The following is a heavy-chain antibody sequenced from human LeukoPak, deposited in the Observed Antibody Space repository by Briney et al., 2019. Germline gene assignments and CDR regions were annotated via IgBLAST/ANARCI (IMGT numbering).Heavy chain of an antibody. J-gene: IGHJ6*03. V-gene: IGHV3-21*01. Sequence: GGSLRLSCAASGFTFSSYSMNWVRQAPGKGLEWVSSISSSSSYIYYADSVKGRFTISRDNAKNSLYLQMNSLRAEDTAVYYCARDKFDIVVVPAAFGGGYYYMDVWGKGTTVTVSS. CDR3: ARDKFDIVVVPAAFGGGYYYMDV. CDR1: GFTFSSYS. D-gene: IGHD2-2*01. CDR2: ISSSSSYI.